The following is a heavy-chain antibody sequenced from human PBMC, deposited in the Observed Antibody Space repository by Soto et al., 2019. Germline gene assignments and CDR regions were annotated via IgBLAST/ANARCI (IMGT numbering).Heavy chain of an antibody. Sequence: SETLSLTCTVSGGSISSYYWSWLRQPPGKGLEWIGYIYYSGSTNYNPSLKSRVTISVDTSKNQFSLKLSSVTAADTAVYYCARSRSYDLPFDYWGQGTLVTVS. CDR2: IYYSGST. J-gene: IGHJ4*02. V-gene: IGHV4-59*01. CDR1: GGSISSYY. CDR3: ARSRSYDLPFDY. D-gene: IGHD2-21*02.